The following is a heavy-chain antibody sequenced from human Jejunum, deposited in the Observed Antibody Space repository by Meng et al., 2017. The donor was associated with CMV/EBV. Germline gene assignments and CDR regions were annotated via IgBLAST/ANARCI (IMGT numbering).Heavy chain of an antibody. V-gene: IGHV3-72*01. CDR2: TRNNSPPYTP. D-gene: IGHD3-16*01. CDR1: GFTLSDHY. CDR3: ARDYGD. J-gene: IGHJ4*02. Sequence: SCAASGFTLSDHYMDWVRQAPGKGLEWVGRTRNNSPPYTPQYAASVKGRFIISRDGSKNSLYLQMNSLKIEDTAVYYCARDYGDWGQGTLVTVSS.